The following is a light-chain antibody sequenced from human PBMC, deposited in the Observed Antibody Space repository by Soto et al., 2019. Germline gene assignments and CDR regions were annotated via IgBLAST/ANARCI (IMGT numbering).Light chain of an antibody. V-gene: IGLV1-44*01. CDR3: ATWDDSLIGWV. J-gene: IGLJ3*02. CDR2: SDH. CDR1: SSNIGSNT. Sequence: QCVLTQPPSAYGTPGQRVTISCSGSSSNIGSNTVNWYQHLPGSAPKLLMYSDHQRPSGVPDRFSGSKSGTSASLAISGLQSEDEADYYCATWDDSLIGWVFGGGTKVTVL.